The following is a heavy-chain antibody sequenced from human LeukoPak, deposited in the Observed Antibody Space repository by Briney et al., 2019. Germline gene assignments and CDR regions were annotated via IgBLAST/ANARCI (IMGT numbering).Heavy chain of an antibody. CDR2: IYYSGTT. V-gene: IGHV4-39*01. CDR3: ARMGWFGSATYSVFFDF. D-gene: IGHD3-10*01. CDR1: GGSISRSTNY. J-gene: IGHJ4*02. Sequence: PSETLSLTCTVSGGSISRSTNYWGWIRQPPGKGPEWIGSIYYSGTTYYNPSLKSRVTISADMSKTQFSLKLNSVTAADTAVYYCARMGWFGSATYSVFFDFWGQGTLVTVSS.